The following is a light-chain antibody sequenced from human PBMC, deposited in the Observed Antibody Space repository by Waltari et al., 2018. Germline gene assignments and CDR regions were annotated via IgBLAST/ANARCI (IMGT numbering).Light chain of an antibody. CDR2: DAF. Sequence: EIVMTQSPATLSVSPGERVTLSCRASRSIRSYLVWYQHKPGQAPRLLIYDAFTRATGIPARFSGSGSGTEFTLTISSLQSEDFAVYYCQHYINWPHTFGQGTKLEIK. J-gene: IGKJ2*01. CDR3: QHYINWPHT. V-gene: IGKV3-15*01. CDR1: RSIRSY.